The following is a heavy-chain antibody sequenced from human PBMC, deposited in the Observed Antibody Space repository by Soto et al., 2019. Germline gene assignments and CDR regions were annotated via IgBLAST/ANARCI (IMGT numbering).Heavy chain of an antibody. Sequence: ASVKVSCKASGYTFTSYDINWVRQAPGQGLEWMGWINPNSGSTNYAQKFQGWVTMTRNTSISTAYMELSRLRSDDTAVYYCARSRIFGVVPYDYWGQGTLVTVSS. J-gene: IGHJ4*02. CDR1: GYTFTSYD. CDR3: ARSRIFGVVPYDY. V-gene: IGHV1-2*04. D-gene: IGHD3-3*01. CDR2: INPNSGST.